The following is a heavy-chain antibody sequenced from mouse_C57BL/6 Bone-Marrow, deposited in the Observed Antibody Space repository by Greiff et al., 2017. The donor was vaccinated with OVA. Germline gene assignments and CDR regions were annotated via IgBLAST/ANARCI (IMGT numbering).Heavy chain of an antibody. V-gene: IGHV1-4*01. CDR3: ARSISFAY. CDR1: GYTFTSYT. J-gene: IGHJ3*01. CDR2: INPSSGYT. Sequence: QVQLQQSGAELARPGASVKMSCKASGYTFTSYTMHRVKQRPGQGLEWIGYINPSSGYTKYNQKFKDKATLTADKSSSTAYMQLSSLTSEDSAVYYCARSISFAYWGQGTLVTVSA.